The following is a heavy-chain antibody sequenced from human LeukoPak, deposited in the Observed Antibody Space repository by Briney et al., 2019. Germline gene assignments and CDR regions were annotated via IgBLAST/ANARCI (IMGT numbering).Heavy chain of an antibody. V-gene: IGHV3-23*01. CDR3: AKRGYYYDGSGYYYFDY. J-gene: IGHJ4*02. CDR1: GFTFSSYA. D-gene: IGHD3-22*01. CDR2: ISGSGGTT. Sequence: GESLRLSCAASGFTFSSYAMSWVRQAPGKGLEWVSSISGSGGTTYYADSVKGPFTISRDNSKNTLYLQMNSLRAEDTAVYYCAKRGYYYDGSGYYYFDYWGQGTLVTVSS.